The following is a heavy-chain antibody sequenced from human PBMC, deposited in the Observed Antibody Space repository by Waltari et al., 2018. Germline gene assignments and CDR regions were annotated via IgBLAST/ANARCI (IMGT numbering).Heavy chain of an antibody. V-gene: IGHV3-74*01. CDR2: VDKTGSTQ. CDR1: GFTFSNHW. J-gene: IGHJ2*01. Sequence: EQLVQSGGGLVRPGGSLELSCEGSGFTFSNHWMHWVRQAPGKGLEGVSRVDKTGSTQDHADTVKGRFTMSRNNAANAIYLRMNSLRDEDTAIYFCARDYWYFDLWGHGTLVSVSS. CDR3: ARDYWYFDL.